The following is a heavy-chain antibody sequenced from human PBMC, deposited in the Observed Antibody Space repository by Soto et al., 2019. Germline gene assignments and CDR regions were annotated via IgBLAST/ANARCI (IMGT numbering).Heavy chain of an antibody. Sequence: EVLLVESGGGLVPPGGSLRLSCAASGFTFRGYSMNWVRQAPGKGLEWISYISGSSSTEYYADSVKGRFTISRDNARNSLYLQMNSPRDEDTAVYYWARVDTAMSDYWGQGTLVTVSS. CDR3: ARVDTAMSDY. CDR1: GFTFRGYS. D-gene: IGHD5-18*01. V-gene: IGHV3-48*02. CDR2: ISGSSSTE. J-gene: IGHJ4*02.